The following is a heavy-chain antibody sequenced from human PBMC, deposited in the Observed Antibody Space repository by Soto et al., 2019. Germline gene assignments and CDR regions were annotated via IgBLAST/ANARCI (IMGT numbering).Heavy chain of an antibody. Sequence: HPGGSLRLSCAASGFTFSSYAMSWVRQAPGKGLEWVSAISGSGGSTYYADSVKGRFTISRDNSKNTLYLQMNSLRAEDTAVYYCAKVSTRYFDWLSWGQGTTVTVSS. CDR3: AKVSTRYFDWLS. D-gene: IGHD3-9*01. CDR1: GFTFSSYA. CDR2: ISGSGGST. V-gene: IGHV3-23*01. J-gene: IGHJ6*02.